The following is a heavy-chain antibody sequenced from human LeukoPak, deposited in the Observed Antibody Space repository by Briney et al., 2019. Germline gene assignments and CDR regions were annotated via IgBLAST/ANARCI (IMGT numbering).Heavy chain of an antibody. Sequence: GRSLRLSCAASGFTFSSYGMHWVRQAPGKGLEWVAVIWYDGSNKYYADSVKGRFTISRDSSKNTLYLQMNSLRAEDTAVYYCARSYSSSWYYFDYWGQGTLVTVSS. CDR1: GFTFSSYG. CDR3: ARSYSSSWYYFDY. D-gene: IGHD6-13*01. V-gene: IGHV3-33*01. J-gene: IGHJ4*02. CDR2: IWYDGSNK.